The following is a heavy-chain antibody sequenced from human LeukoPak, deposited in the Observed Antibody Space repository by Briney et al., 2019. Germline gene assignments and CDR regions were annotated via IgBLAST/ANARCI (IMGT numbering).Heavy chain of an antibody. J-gene: IGHJ3*02. CDR2: ISSSSSYI. D-gene: IGHD2-2*01. CDR1: GFTFTNYS. V-gene: IGHV3-21*03. CDR3: LTSLYSLSPNDAFDI. Sequence: GGSLRLSCTASGFTFTNYSMNWVRQAPGKGLEWVSSISSSSSYIFYADSVKGRFTISRDNAKNSLYLQMNSLRAEDTAVYYCLTSLYSLSPNDAFDIWGRGTMVTVSS.